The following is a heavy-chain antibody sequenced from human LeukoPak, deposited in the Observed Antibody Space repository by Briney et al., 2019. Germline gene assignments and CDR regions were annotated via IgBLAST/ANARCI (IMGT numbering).Heavy chain of an antibody. V-gene: IGHV1-69*04. D-gene: IGHD3-22*01. J-gene: IGHJ4*02. Sequence: SVKVSCKASGGTFSSYAISWVRQAPGQGLEWMGRIIPTLGIANYAQKFQGRVTITADKSTSTAYMELSSLRSEDTAVYYCAIEGSGYYYNYWGQGTLVTVSS. CDR3: AIEGSGYYYNY. CDR2: IIPTLGIA. CDR1: GGTFSSYA.